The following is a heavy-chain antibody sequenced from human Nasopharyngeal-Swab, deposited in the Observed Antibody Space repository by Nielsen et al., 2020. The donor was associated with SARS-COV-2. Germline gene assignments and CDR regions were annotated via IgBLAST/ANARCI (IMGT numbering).Heavy chain of an antibody. J-gene: IGHJ6*03. CDR2: IYYSGST. V-gene: IGHV4-39*07. CDR3: ARGQGSYYYYYMDV. Sequence: WIRQPPGKGLEWIGSIYYSGSTYYNPSLKSRVTISVDTSKNQFSLKLSSVTAADTAVYYCARGQGSYYYYYMDVWGKGTTVTVSS.